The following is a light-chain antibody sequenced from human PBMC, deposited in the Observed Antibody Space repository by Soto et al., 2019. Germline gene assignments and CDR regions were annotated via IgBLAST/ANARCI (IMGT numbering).Light chain of an antibody. Sequence: SQTTQSPASLCASVGDRVTITCRASQGITNYLAWYQQKPGKVPNLLIYAASTLQSGVPSRFSGSGSGTDFTLTISRLEPEDFAVYYCQQYGSSSTFGQGTRLEI. CDR1: QGITNY. J-gene: IGKJ5*01. CDR2: AAS. V-gene: IGKV1-27*01. CDR3: QQYGSSST.